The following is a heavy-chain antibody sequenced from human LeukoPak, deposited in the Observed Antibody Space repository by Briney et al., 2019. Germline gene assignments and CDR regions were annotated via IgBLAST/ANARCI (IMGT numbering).Heavy chain of an antibody. CDR1: GFTFDDYG. Sequence: GGSLRLSCAASGFTFDDYGMSWVRQAPGKGLEWVSGINWNGGSTGYADSVKGRFTISRDNAKNSLYLQMNSLRAEDTALYYCARSGYCSGTSCYTDYYYYYMDVWGKGTTVTVSS. CDR2: INWNGGST. D-gene: IGHD2-2*02. V-gene: IGHV3-20*04. J-gene: IGHJ6*03. CDR3: ARSGYCSGTSCYTDYYYYYMDV.